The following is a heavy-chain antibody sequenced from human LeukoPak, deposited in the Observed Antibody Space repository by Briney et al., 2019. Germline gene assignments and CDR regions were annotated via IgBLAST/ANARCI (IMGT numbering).Heavy chain of an antibody. Sequence: ASVKVSCKASGYTFTGYYMHWVRQAPGQGLEWMGIINPSGGSTSYAQKFQGRVTMTRDMSTSTVYMELSSLRSEDTAVYYCARDRNEGSSMTYMDVWGKGTTVTVSS. J-gene: IGHJ6*03. CDR1: GYTFTGYY. D-gene: IGHD6-13*01. CDR2: INPSGGST. CDR3: ARDRNEGSSMTYMDV. V-gene: IGHV1-46*01.